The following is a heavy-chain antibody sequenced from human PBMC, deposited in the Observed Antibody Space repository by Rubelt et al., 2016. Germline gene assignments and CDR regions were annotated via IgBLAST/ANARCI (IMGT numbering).Heavy chain of an antibody. V-gene: IGHV3-33*01. J-gene: IGHJ4*02. D-gene: IGHD1-26*01. CDR3: ARDLGGSYVPLDY. Sequence: QVQLVESGGGVVQPGRSLRLSCAASGFTFSSYGMHWVRQAPGKGLEWVAVIWYDGSNKYYADSVKGRFTISRDNSKNILYLQMNSLRAEDTAVYYCARDLGGSYVPLDYWGQGTLVTVSS. CDR1: GFTFSSYG. CDR2: IWYDGSNK.